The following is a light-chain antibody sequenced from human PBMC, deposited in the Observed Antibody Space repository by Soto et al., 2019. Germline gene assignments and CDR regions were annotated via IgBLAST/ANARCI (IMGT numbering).Light chain of an antibody. CDR2: AAS. CDR1: QSITRY. CDR3: QQTYSTPQT. Sequence: DIQMTQSPSSLSASVGDRVTITCRASQSITRYLNWYQQKPGKAPKLLIDAASSLQSGVPSRVSGGASGTDFTLTISSLQPEDFATYYCQQTYSTPQTFGHGTKVEIK. J-gene: IGKJ1*01. V-gene: IGKV1-39*01.